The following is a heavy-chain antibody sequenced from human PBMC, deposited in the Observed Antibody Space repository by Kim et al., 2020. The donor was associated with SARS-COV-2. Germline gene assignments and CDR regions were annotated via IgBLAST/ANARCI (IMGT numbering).Heavy chain of an antibody. V-gene: IGHV1-24*01. J-gene: IGHJ5*02. CDR3: ATVTYYYDSSGYPLGVWFDP. D-gene: IGHD3-22*01. CDR1: GYTLTELS. CDR2: FDPEDGET. Sequence: ASVKVSCKVSGYTLTELSMHWVRQAPGKGLVWMGGFDPEDGETIYAQKFQGRVTMTEDTSTDTAYMELSSLRSEDTAVYYCATVTYYYDSSGYPLGVWFDPWGQGTLVTVSS.